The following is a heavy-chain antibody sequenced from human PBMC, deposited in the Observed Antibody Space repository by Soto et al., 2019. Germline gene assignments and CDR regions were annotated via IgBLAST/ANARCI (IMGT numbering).Heavy chain of an antibody. CDR3: ARQGGSMSSGDDD. Sequence: QVQLVESGGGLVKPGGSLRLSCAASGLTFSDYYMSWIRQAPGKGLEWVSYISSSSSYTNYADSVKGRFTISRDNAKNSQYLQMNNLSAEDKAGYNCARQGGSMSSGDDDWGQGTLFTVSS. V-gene: IGHV3-11*06. CDR2: ISSSSSYT. J-gene: IGHJ4*02. CDR1: GLTFSDYY. D-gene: IGHD3-10*01.